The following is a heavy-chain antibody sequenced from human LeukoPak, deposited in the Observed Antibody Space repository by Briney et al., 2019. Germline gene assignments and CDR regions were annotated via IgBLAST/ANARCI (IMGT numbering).Heavy chain of an antibody. CDR1: GYTFTGYY. Sequence: VASVKVSCKASGYTFTGYYMNWGRQAPGQRLEWMGWINPNSGGTNYAQKFQGRVTMTRDTSISTAYMELSRLRSDDTAVYYCARDETSSTSCFDYWGQGTLVTVSS. D-gene: IGHD2-2*01. V-gene: IGHV1-2*02. CDR2: INPNSGGT. CDR3: ARDETSSTSCFDY. J-gene: IGHJ4*02.